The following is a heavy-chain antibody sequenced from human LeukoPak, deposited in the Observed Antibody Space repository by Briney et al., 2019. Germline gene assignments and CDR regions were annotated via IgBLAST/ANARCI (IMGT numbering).Heavy chain of an antibody. Sequence: GGSRRLSCAASGFTFSSYGMHWVRQAPGKGLEWVAVIWYDGSNKYYADSVKGRFTISRDNAKNSLYLQMNSLRAEDTAVYYCARFDYADYLAFDYWGQGTLVTVSS. CDR3: ARFDYADYLAFDY. J-gene: IGHJ4*02. CDR1: GFTFSSYG. V-gene: IGHV3-33*01. CDR2: IWYDGSNK. D-gene: IGHD4-17*01.